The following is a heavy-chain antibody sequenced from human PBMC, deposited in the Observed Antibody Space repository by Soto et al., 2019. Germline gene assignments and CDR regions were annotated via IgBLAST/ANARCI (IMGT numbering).Heavy chain of an antibody. CDR2: IIPIFGTA. D-gene: IGHD3-3*01. V-gene: IGHV1-69*13. CDR1: GGTFSSYA. J-gene: IGHJ4*02. CDR3: ARQPHRITIFGVALDY. Sequence: ASVKVSCKASGGTFSSYAISWVRQAPGQGLEWMGGIIPIFGTANYAQKFQGRVTITADESTSTAYMELSSLRSEDTAAYYCARQPHRITIFGVALDYWGQGTLVTVSS.